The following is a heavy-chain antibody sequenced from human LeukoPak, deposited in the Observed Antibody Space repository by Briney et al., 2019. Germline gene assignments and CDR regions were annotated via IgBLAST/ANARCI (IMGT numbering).Heavy chain of an antibody. CDR3: AREMGYGNWFDP. V-gene: IGHV4-39*07. D-gene: IGHD5-12*01. CDR1: GGSISSSSYY. CDR2: IYYSGST. J-gene: IGHJ5*02. Sequence: PSETLSLTCTVSGGSISSSSYYWGWIRQPPGKGLEWIGSIYYSGSTYYNPSLKSRVTISVNTSKNQFSLKLSSVTAADTAVYYCAREMGYGNWFDPWGQGTLVTVSS.